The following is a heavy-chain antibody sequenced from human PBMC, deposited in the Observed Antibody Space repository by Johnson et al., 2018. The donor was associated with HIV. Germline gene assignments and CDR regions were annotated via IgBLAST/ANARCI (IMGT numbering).Heavy chain of an antibody. V-gene: IGHV3-20*04. CDR2: INWNGGST. CDR3: ARETGFAIFGVVKLNAFDI. D-gene: IGHD3-3*01. CDR1: GFTFDDYA. Sequence: MLLVESGGGVVRPGGSLRLSCGVSGFTFDDYAMSWVRQTPGKGLEWVSGINWNGGSTDYADSVQGRFPISRDNAKNSLYLQMNSLRAEDTALYYCARETGFAIFGVVKLNAFDIWGQGTMVTVFS. J-gene: IGHJ3*02.